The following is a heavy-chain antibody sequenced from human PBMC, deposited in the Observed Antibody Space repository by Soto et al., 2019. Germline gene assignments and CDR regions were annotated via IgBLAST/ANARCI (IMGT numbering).Heavy chain of an antibody. J-gene: IGHJ4*02. Sequence: GGSLRLSCAASGFTFSSYCMHWVRQAPGKGLEWVSAISGSGGSTYYADSVKGRFTISRDNSKNTLYLQMNSLRAEDTAVYYCASLPPMYYYDRKYYFDYWGQGTLVTVSS. V-gene: IGHV3-23*01. CDR1: GFTFSSYC. CDR2: ISGSGGST. CDR3: ASLPPMYYYDRKYYFDY. D-gene: IGHD3-22*01.